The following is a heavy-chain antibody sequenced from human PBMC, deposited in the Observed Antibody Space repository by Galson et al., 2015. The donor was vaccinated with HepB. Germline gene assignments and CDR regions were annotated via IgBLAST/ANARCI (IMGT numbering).Heavy chain of an antibody. CDR3: ARDRGLVKRYQSSWFDP. J-gene: IGHJ5*02. CDR1: GGTFSNYA. CDR2: IIPIFGTA. D-gene: IGHD6-19*01. V-gene: IGHV1-69*13. Sequence: SVKVSCKASGGTFSNYAISRVRQAPGQGLEWMGGIIPIFGTANYAQKFQGRVTITADESTSTAYMELSSLRSEDTAVYYCARDRGLVKRYQSSWFDPWGQGTLVTVSS.